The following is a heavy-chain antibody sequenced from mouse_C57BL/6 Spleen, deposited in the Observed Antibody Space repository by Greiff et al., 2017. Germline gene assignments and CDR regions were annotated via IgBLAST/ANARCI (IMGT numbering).Heavy chain of an antibody. CDR3: ALYYGNFDWYFDV. J-gene: IGHJ1*03. D-gene: IGHD2-1*01. V-gene: IGHV1-64*01. Sequence: VKLQQPGAELVKPGASVKLSCKASGYTFTSYWLHWVKQRPGQGLEWIGMIHPNSGSTNYNEKFKSKATLTVDKSSSTAYMQLSSLTSEDSAVYYCALYYGNFDWYFDVWGTGTTVTVSS. CDR1: GYTFTSYW. CDR2: IHPNSGST.